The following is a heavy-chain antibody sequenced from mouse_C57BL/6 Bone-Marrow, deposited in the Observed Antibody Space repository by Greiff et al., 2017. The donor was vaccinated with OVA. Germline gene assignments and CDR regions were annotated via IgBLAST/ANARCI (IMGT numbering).Heavy chain of an antibody. D-gene: IGHD2-1*01. V-gene: IGHV1-62-2*01. CDR2: FYPGSGSI. CDR1: GYTFTEYT. Sequence: QVQLKESGAELVKPGASVKLSCKASGYTFTEYTIHWVKQRSGQGLEWIGWFYPGSGSIKYNEKFKDKATLTADKSSSTVYMELSRLTSEDSAVYCCARHEGYGNSYWYFDVWGTGTTVTVSS. CDR3: ARHEGYGNSYWYFDV. J-gene: IGHJ1*03.